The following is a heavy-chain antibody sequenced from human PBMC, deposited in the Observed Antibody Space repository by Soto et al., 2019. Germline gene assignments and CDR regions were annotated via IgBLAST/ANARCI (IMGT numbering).Heavy chain of an antibody. CDR3: ASGAVYSSSFRYYYGMDV. CDR1: GGTFSSYA. V-gene: IGHV1-69*06. D-gene: IGHD6-6*01. J-gene: IGHJ6*02. Sequence: SVKVSCKASGGTFSSYAISWVRQAPGQGLEWMGGIIPIFGTANYAQKFQGRVTITADKSTSTAYMELSSLRSEDTAVYYCASGAVYSSSFRYYYGMDVWGQGTTVTVSS. CDR2: IIPIFGTA.